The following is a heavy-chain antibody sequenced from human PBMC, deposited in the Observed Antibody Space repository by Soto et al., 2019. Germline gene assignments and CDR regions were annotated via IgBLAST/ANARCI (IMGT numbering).Heavy chain of an antibody. J-gene: IGHJ5*02. V-gene: IGHV4-31*03. CDR3: ARSQGIAAAGTRVDWFDP. D-gene: IGHD6-13*01. CDR1: GGSISSGGYY. CDR2: IYYSGST. Sequence: SETLSLTCTVSGGSISSGGYYWSWIRQHPGKGLEWIGYIYYSGSTYYNPSLKSRVTISVDTSKNQFSLKLSSVTAADTAVYYCARSQGIAAAGTRVDWFDPWGQGTLVTVYS.